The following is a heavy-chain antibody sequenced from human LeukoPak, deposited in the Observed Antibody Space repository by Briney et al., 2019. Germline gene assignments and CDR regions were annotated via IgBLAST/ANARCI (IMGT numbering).Heavy chain of an antibody. CDR3: ARQGGSQSGAFDI. Sequence: GESLKISCQGSEYSFTNYWIAWVRQMPGKGLEWMGIIYPGDSDPRYSPSFQGRVIISADKSISTAYLQWSSLKASDTAMYYCARQGGSQSGAFDIWGQGTMVTVSS. J-gene: IGHJ3*02. V-gene: IGHV5-51*01. CDR1: EYSFTNYW. CDR2: IYPGDSDP. D-gene: IGHD1-26*01.